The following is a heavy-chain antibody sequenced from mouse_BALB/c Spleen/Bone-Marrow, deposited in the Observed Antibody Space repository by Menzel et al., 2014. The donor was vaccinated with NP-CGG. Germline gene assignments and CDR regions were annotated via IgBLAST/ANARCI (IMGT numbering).Heavy chain of an antibody. V-gene: IGHV1-55*01. J-gene: IGHJ2*01. CDR2: IYPGTNST. CDR3: AREEDFFDY. Sequence: QVHVKQSGAELVKPGTSVKMSCKASGYTFTSYWMHWVKQRPGQGLEWIGDIYPGTNSTNYNEKFKTKATLTVDTSSSPAYMQLSSPTSEDSAVYHCAREEDFFDYWGQGTTLTVSS. CDR1: GYTFTSYW.